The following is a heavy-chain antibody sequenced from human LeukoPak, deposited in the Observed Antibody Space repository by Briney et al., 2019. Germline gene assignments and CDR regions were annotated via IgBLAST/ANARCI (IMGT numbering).Heavy chain of an antibody. V-gene: IGHV4-39*01. CDR2: IYYSGST. CDR1: GGSISSSSYY. J-gene: IGHJ6*03. CDR3: ARQRWEPFYYYYMDV. Sequence: SETLSLTCTVSGGSISSSSYYWGWIRQPPGKGLEWIGNIYYSGSTYYNPSLKSRVTISVDTSKNQFSLNLSSVTAADTVVYYCARQRWEPFYYYYMDVWGKGTTVTVSS. D-gene: IGHD1-26*01.